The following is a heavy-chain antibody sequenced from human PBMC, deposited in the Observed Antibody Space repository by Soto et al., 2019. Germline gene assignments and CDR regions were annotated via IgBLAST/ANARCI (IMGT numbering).Heavy chain of an antibody. D-gene: IGHD1-7*01. CDR1: VFTFSSYA. Sequence: GWSLRLSCASSVFTFSSYAMSWVRQAPGKGLEWVSAISGSGGSTYYADSVKGRFTISRDNSKNTLYLQMNSLRAEDTAVYYCAKEYNWNYEGAFDIWGQGTMVTVSS. V-gene: IGHV3-23*01. J-gene: IGHJ3*02. CDR3: AKEYNWNYEGAFDI. CDR2: ISGSGGST.